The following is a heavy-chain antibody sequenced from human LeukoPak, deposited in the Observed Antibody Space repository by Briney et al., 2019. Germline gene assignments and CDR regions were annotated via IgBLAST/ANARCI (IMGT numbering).Heavy chain of an antibody. J-gene: IGHJ6*02. CDR1: RFTFSSYA. CDR2: ISYDGSNK. V-gene: IGHV3-30-3*01. Sequence: GGSLRLSCAASRFTFSSYAMHWVRQAPGKGLEWVAVISYDGSNKYYADSVKGRFTISRDNSKNTLYLQMNSLRAEDTAVYYCARGSRYYYYGMDVWGQGTTVTVSS. CDR3: ARGSRYYYYGMDV.